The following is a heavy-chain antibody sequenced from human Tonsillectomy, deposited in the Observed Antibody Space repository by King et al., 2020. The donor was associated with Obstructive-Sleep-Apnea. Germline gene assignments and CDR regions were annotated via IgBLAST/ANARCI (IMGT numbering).Heavy chain of an antibody. CDR3: ATNPSVVGGVVGDDAFDI. CDR1: GGSISSSSYY. J-gene: IGHJ3*02. D-gene: IGHD3-16*02. V-gene: IGHV4-39*07. CDR2: IYYSGDT. Sequence: QLQESGPGLVKASETLSLTCTVSGGSISSSSYYWGWIRQPPGKGLEWIGTIYYSGDTYYNPSLKSRVTISVDTSKNQISLEMSSVTAADTALYYCATNPSVVGGVVGDDAFDIWGQGTMVIVSS.